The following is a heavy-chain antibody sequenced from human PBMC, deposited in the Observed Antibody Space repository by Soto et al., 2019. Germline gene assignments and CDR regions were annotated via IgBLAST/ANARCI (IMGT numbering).Heavy chain of an antibody. J-gene: IGHJ5*02. Sequence: QVQLVQSGAEVKKPGASVKVSCKASGYTFSSFGVTWVRQAPGQGLEWMGWINTYNGNTNYAQKFQGRVTMTTDTSTSSAYMELRSLRSVDTAVYYCARMVRGVMGWFDPWGQGTLVTVSS. CDR3: ARMVRGVMGWFDP. CDR2: INTYNGNT. D-gene: IGHD3-10*01. CDR1: GYTFSSFG. V-gene: IGHV1-18*01.